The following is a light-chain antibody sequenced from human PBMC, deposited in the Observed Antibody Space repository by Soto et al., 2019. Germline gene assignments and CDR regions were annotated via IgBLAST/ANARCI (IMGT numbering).Light chain of an antibody. Sequence: EIVLTQSPGTLSLSPGERATRSCRASQSVSPYLAWYQHKPGQAPRLLIYGASSRATGIPDRFSGSGSGTDFTLTISRLEPEDFAVYFCQQYGRSPPVTFGPGTKVDIK. J-gene: IGKJ3*01. V-gene: IGKV3-20*01. CDR2: GAS. CDR3: QQYGRSPPVT. CDR1: QSVSPY.